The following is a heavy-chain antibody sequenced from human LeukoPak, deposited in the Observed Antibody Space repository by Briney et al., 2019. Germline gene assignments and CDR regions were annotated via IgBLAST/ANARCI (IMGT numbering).Heavy chain of an antibody. V-gene: IGHV1-18*01. D-gene: IGHD3-22*01. CDR3: ASSSGYYIYDY. J-gene: IGHJ4*02. CDR2: ISAYNGDT. CDR1: GGTFSSYA. Sequence: ASVKVSCKASGGTFSSYAISWVRQAPGQGLEWMGWISAYNGDTNYAQKLQGRVTMTTDTSTSTAYVELRSLRSDDTAVYYCASSSGYYIYDYWGQGTLVTVSS.